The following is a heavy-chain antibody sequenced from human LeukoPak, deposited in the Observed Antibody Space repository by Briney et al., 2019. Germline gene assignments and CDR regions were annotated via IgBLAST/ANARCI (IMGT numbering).Heavy chain of an antibody. J-gene: IGHJ5*02. CDR1: GASIRSAY. V-gene: IGHV4-59*01. Sequence: SETLSLTCTVSGASIRSAYWSWIRRPPGKGLEWIGYIDYSGSTNYNPSLQSRATISFDTSKNQFSLNLNSVIAADTAVYYCSMSSGHMGNWFDPWGPGSLVTVSS. CDR3: SMSSGHMGNWFDP. D-gene: IGHD6-19*01. CDR2: IDYSGST.